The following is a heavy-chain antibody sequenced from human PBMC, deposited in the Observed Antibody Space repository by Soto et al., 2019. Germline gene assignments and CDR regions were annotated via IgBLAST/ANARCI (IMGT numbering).Heavy chain of an antibody. CDR2: INWDSGDI. J-gene: IGHJ4*02. CDR3: EQDIDDHGTTVTQFDN. V-gene: IGHV3-9*01. D-gene: IGHD4-17*01. CDR1: GISFDDYA. Sequence: GGSLRLSCVVSGISFDDYAMHWVRQVPGKGLEWVSGINWDSGDIGYADSVKGRFTISRDNAKNSLYLQMNSLKTEDTALYYCEQDIDDHGTTVTQFDNWGQGTQVTVSS.